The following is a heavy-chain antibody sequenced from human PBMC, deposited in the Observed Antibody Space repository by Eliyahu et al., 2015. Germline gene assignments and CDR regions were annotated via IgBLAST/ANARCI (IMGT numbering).Heavy chain of an antibody. V-gene: IGHV4-34*01. CDR3: ARVRVAPAALDN. J-gene: IGHJ4*02. CDR2: INYLAST. Sequence: QVQLQQWGAGLLKPSETLSLTCAVSGGSLSGYYWSWIRQSPVKGLEWIGEINYLASTNYNPSLKSRVTISVDTSKTHFSLKLISVTAADTAIYYCARVRVAPAALDNWGQGTLVTVSS. D-gene: IGHD2-2*01. CDR1: GGSLSGYY.